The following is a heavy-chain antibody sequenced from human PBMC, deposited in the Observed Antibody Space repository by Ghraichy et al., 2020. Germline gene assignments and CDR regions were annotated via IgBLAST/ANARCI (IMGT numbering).Heavy chain of an antibody. CDR1: GDSISNGAYY. J-gene: IGHJ4*02. CDR3: ARAVGGGGPLFDY. CDR2: FYYTGST. Sequence: SETLSLTCTVSGDSISNGAYYWGWIRQPPGKGLEWVATFYYTGSTYYNPSLNSRVLISVDTSKNHFSLKLSSVTAADTAVYYCARAVGGGGPLFDYWGQGTLVTVSS. V-gene: IGHV4-39*02. D-gene: IGHD4-23*01.